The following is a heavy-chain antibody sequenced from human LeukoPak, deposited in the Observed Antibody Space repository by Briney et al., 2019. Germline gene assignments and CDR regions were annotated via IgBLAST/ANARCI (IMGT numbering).Heavy chain of an antibody. CDR3: ARESRRITMVRGLDMDV. CDR1: GFTFSSYW. V-gene: IGHV3-7*03. Sequence: GGSLRLSCAASGFTFSSYWMLWVRRAPGKGLEWVANIKEDGSQKYFVDSVKGRFTISRDNAKNSLYLQMNSLRAEDTAVYYCARESRRITMVRGLDMDVWGKGTTVTVSS. D-gene: IGHD3-10*01. CDR2: IKEDGSQK. J-gene: IGHJ6*04.